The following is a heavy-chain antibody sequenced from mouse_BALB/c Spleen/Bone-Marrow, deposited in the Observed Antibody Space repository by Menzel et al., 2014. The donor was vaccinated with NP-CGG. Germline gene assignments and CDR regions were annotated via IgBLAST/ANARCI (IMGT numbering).Heavy chain of an antibody. Sequence: EVKLMESGGGLVQPGGSRKLSCAASGFTFSNFGMHWFRQSPEKGLEWVAFVSTGSTIIYYADTVKGRFTISRDNPVNTLFLQMTSLRSEDTAIYYCARSHFYGNYFDYWGQGTTLTVSS. CDR3: ARSHFYGNYFDY. V-gene: IGHV5-17*02. CDR1: GFTFSNFG. CDR2: VSTGSTII. J-gene: IGHJ2*01. D-gene: IGHD2-1*01.